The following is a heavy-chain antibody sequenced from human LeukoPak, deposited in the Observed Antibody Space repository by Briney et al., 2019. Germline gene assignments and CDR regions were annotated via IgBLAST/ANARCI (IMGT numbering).Heavy chain of an antibody. J-gene: IGHJ4*02. V-gene: IGHV3-33*01. D-gene: IGHD3-10*01. CDR3: AGNYGPYYFDY. Sequence: GGSLRLSCAASGFTFSNYGMHWVRHAPAKGLEWVAVIWYDGSNKYYADSVKGRFTISRDNSKNTLYLQMNSLRAEDTAVYYCAGNYGPYYFDYWGQGTLVTVSS. CDR1: GFTFSNYG. CDR2: IWYDGSNK.